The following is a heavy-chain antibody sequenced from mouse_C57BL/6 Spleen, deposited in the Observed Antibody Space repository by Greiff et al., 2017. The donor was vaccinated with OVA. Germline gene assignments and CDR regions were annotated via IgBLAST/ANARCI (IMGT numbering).Heavy chain of an antibody. J-gene: IGHJ4*01. V-gene: IGHV1-15*01. CDR1: GYTFTDYE. CDR3: TILRYYAMDY. CDR2: IDPETGGT. Sequence: VKLVESGAELVRPGASVTLSCKASGYTFTDYEMHWVKQTPVHGLEWIGAIDPETGGTAYNQKFKGKAILTADKSSSTAYMELRSLTSEDSAVYYCTILRYYAMDYWGQGTSVTVSS. D-gene: IGHD1-1*01.